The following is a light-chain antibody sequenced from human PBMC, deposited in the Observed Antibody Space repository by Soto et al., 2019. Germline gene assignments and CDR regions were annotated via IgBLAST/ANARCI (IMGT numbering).Light chain of an antibody. CDR2: DAS. J-gene: IGKJ2*01. Sequence: EIVVTQSPATLSLSPGERATLSCVASQSVSCSCLAWCQQKPGLAPRLLVYDASYRATSIQNRFSGSGSGMDFTVTISRLEHEDFAVYYWPQYGSPPQTFGQGTQLEIK. CDR3: PQYGSPPQT. CDR1: QSVSCSC. V-gene: IGKV3D-20*01.